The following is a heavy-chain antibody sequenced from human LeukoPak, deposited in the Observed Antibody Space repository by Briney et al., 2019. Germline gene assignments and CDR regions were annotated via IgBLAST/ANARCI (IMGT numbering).Heavy chain of an antibody. CDR1: GFTVSSNY. J-gene: IGHJ5*02. CDR2: IYSGGST. CDR3: ARARIAVAGTRWFDP. D-gene: IGHD6-19*01. V-gene: IGHV3-53*01. Sequence: TGGSLRLSCAASGFTVSSNYMSWVRQAPGKGLEWGSVIYSGGSTYYADSVKGRFTISRDNSKNTLYLQMNSLRAEDTAVYYCARARIAVAGTRWFDPWGQGTLVTVSS.